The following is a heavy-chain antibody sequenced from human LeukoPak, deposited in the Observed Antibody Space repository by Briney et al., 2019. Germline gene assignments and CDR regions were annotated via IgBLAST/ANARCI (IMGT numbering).Heavy chain of an antibody. V-gene: IGHV1-2*02. CDR2: INPNSGGT. CDR3: ASSVVVVPAAADY. D-gene: IGHD2-2*01. Sequence: ASVKVSCKASGYTLTGYYMHWVRQAPGQGLEWMGWINPNSGGTNYAQRFQGRVTMTRDTSISTAYMELSRLRSDDTAVYYCASSVVVVPAAADYWGQGTLVTVSS. J-gene: IGHJ4*02. CDR1: GYTLTGYY.